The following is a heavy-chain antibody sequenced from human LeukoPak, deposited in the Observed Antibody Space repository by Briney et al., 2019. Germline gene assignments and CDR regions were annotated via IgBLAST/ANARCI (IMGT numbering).Heavy chain of an antibody. V-gene: IGHV4-61*02. CDR2: IYTSGST. D-gene: IGHD3-16*01. J-gene: IGHJ3*02. CDR1: GGSISSGSYY. Sequence: SQTLSLTCTVSGGSISSGSYYWSWIRQPAGKGLEWIGRIYTSGSTNYNPSLKSRVTISVDTSKNQFSLKLSSVTAADTAVYYCARRGAFGSDAFDIWGQGTMVTVSS. CDR3: ARRGAFGSDAFDI.